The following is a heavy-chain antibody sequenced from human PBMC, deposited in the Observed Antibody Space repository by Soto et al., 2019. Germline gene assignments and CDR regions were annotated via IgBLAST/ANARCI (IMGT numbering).Heavy chain of an antibody. CDR1: GFTFSGSA. V-gene: IGHV3-73*01. CDR3: TSTIVHPPRYFDY. CDR2: IRSKANSYAT. J-gene: IGHJ4*02. Sequence: GGSLRLSCAASGFTFSGSAMHWVRQASGKGLEWVGRIRSKANSYATSYAASVKGSFTISRDDSKNTAYLQMNSLKTEDTAVYYCTSTIVHPPRYFDYWGQGTLVTVSS. D-gene: IGHD2-15*01.